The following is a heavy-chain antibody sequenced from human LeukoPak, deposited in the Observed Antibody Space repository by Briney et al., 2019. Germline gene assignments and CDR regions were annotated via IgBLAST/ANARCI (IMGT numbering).Heavy chain of an antibody. V-gene: IGHV4-4*09. J-gene: IGHJ4*02. CDR1: GDSLSSYS. CDR3: ARGEPHSELRSD. Sequence: PSETLSLTCVVSGDSLSSYSWSWIRQPPGKGLEWIGRIYSSGSTIYNPSLKSRVTISVDTSKNQFSLKVSSVTAADTAVYYCARGEPHSELRSDWGQGTLVTVSS. CDR2: IYSSGST. D-gene: IGHD1-7*01.